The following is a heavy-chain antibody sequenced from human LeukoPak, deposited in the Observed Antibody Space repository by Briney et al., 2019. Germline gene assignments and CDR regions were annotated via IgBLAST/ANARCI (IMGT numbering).Heavy chain of an antibody. Sequence: SETLSLTCTVSGASISNYYWSWIRQTSEKGLGWMGHIHSSGGSSYYPSLKSRLTLSIDTSRNQLSLKLPSVTAADTAVYFCARLGSYHDFWGQGALVTVSS. CDR2: IHSSGGS. CDR3: ARLGSYHDF. J-gene: IGHJ4*02. CDR1: GASISNYY. D-gene: IGHD1-26*01. V-gene: IGHV4-4*09.